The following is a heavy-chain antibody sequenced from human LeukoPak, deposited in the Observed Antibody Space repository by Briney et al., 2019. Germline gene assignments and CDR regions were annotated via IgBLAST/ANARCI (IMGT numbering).Heavy chain of an antibody. J-gene: IGHJ4*02. D-gene: IGHD5-24*01. V-gene: IGHV4-4*07. CDR2: IYTSGST. CDR1: GGSISSYY. CDR3: ARETPEMAPDY. Sequence: PSETLSLTCTVSGGSISSYYWSRVRQPAGKGLEWIGRIYTSGSTNYNPSLKSRVTMSVDTSKNQFSLKLSSVTAADTAVYYCARETPEMAPDYWGQGTLVTVSS.